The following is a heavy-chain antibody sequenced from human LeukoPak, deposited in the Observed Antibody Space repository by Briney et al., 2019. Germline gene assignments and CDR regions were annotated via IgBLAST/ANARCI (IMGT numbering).Heavy chain of an antibody. CDR3: ARGLYSSSGYTAFDI. CDR1: GDSISSSSYY. D-gene: IGHD2-2*02. V-gene: IGHV4-61*03. Sequence: SETLSLTCTVSGDSISSSSYYWGWIRQPPGKGLEWIGYIYYSGSTDYNPSLKSRVTISVDTSNNHFSLRLSSVTAADTAVYYCARGLYSSSGYTAFDIWGQGTMVTVSS. CDR2: IYYSGST. J-gene: IGHJ3*02.